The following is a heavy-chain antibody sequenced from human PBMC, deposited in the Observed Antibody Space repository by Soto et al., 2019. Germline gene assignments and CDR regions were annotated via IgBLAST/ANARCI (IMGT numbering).Heavy chain of an antibody. CDR1: GFTFSSYA. CDR2: ISYDGSNK. Sequence: HPGGSLRLSCAASGFTFSSYAMHWVRQAPGKGLEWVAVISYDGSNKYYADSVKGRFTISRDNSKNTLYLQMNSLRAEDTAVYYCAREVEMATISLALDYWGQGTLVTVSS. V-gene: IGHV3-30-3*01. CDR3: AREVEMATISLALDY. J-gene: IGHJ4*02. D-gene: IGHD5-12*01.